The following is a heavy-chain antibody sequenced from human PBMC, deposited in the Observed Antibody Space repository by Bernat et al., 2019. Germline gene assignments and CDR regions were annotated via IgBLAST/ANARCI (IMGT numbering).Heavy chain of an antibody. CDR3: ARVLFWGMRNWYFDL. D-gene: IGHD3-16*01. CDR1: GGSISSYY. V-gene: IGHV4-59*01. Sequence: QVQLQESGPGLVKPSETLSLTCTVSGGSISSYYWSWIRQPPGKGLEWIGYIYYSGSTNYNPSLKSRVTISVDTSKNQFSLKLSSVTAADTAVYYCARVLFWGMRNWYFDLWGRGTLVTVS. CDR2: IYYSGST. J-gene: IGHJ2*01.